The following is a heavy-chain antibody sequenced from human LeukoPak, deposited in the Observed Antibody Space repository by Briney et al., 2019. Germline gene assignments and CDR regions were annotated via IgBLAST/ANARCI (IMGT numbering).Heavy chain of an antibody. CDR3: ARGGTWRIGGVIVKKARGNQYYFDY. V-gene: IGHV4-38-2*02. J-gene: IGHJ4*02. Sequence: SETLSLTCTVSGYSISSGYYWGWIRQPPGKGLEWIASIYHSGSTYYNPSLKSRVTISVDTSKNQFSLKLSSVTAADTAVYYCARGGTWRIGGVIVKKARGNQYYFDYWGQGTLVTVSS. CDR1: GYSISSGYY. CDR2: IYHSGST. D-gene: IGHD3-16*02.